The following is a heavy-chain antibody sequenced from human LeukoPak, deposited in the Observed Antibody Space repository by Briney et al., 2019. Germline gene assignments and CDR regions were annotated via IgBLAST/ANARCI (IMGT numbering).Heavy chain of an antibody. CDR2: IWYDGSNK. J-gene: IGHJ5*02. CDR3: ARDRYSSSWYAPFDP. D-gene: IGHD6-13*01. V-gene: IGHV3-33*01. CDR1: GFTFSSYG. Sequence: RGSLRLSCAASGFTFSSYGMHWVRQAPGKGLEWVAVIWYDGSNKYYADSVKGRFTISRDNSKNTLYLQMNSLRAEDTAVYYCARDRYSSSWYAPFDPWGQGTLVTVSS.